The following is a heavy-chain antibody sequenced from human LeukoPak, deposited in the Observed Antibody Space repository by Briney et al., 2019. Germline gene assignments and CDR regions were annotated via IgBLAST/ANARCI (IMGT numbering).Heavy chain of an antibody. CDR3: ARDLIGIKYGMDV. CDR1: GGSFSGYY. CDR2: INHSGST. J-gene: IGHJ6*02. V-gene: IGHV4-34*01. D-gene: IGHD2-8*01. Sequence: YPSETLSLTCAVYGGSFSGYYWSWIRQPPGKGLEWIGGINHSGSTNYNPSLKSRVTISVDTSKNQFSLKLSSVTAADTAVYYCARDLIGIKYGMDVWGQGTTVTVSS.